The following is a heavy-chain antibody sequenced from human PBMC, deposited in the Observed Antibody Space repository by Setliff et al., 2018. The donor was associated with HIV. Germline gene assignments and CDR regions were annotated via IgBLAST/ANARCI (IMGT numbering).Heavy chain of an antibody. CDR2: ISSNGGST. V-gene: IGHV3-64D*09. D-gene: IGHD4-17*01. Sequence: PGGSLRLSCAASGFTVSSNHMHWVRQAPGKGLEYVSAISSNGGSTYYADSVKGRFTISRDNSKNTLYLQMSSLRAEDTAVYYCVKARVDGDYYYYYYMDVWGKGTTVTVSS. CDR3: VKARVDGDYYYYYYMDV. CDR1: GFTVSSNH. J-gene: IGHJ6*03.